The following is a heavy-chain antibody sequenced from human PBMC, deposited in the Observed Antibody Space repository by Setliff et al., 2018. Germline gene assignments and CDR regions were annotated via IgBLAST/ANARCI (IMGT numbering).Heavy chain of an antibody. D-gene: IGHD2-15*01. CDR2: ISGGGSIT. V-gene: IGHV3-23*01. CDR3: AKGPQYCSGTNCYRPDY. Sequence: PGGSLRLSCAASGFTFSSYAVSWVRQAPGKGLEWVSTISGGGSITYYADSVKGRFTISRYNSQNTLYLQMNSLGVEDTAVYYCAKGPQYCSGTNCYRPDYWGQGTLVTVSS. J-gene: IGHJ4*02. CDR1: GFTFSSYA.